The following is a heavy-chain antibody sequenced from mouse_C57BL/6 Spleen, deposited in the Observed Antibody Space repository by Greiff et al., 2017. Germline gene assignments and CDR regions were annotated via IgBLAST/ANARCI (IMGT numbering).Heavy chain of an antibody. Sequence: DVMLVESGGGLVQPKGSLKLSCAASGFTFNTYAMHWVRQAPGKGLEWVARIRSKSSNYATYYADSVKDRFTISRDDSQSMLYLQMNNLKTEDTAMYYCVRDGDYDGDYYAMDYWGQGTSVTVSS. CDR1: GFTFNTYA. CDR3: VRDGDYDGDYYAMDY. CDR2: IRSKSSNYAT. V-gene: IGHV10-3*01. D-gene: IGHD2-4*01. J-gene: IGHJ4*01.